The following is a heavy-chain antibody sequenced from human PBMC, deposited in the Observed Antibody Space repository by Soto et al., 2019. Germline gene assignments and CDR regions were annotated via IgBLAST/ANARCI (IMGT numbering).Heavy chain of an antibody. CDR3: AKSLGYSSSYYYYYGMDV. CDR2: ISGSGGST. D-gene: IGHD6-6*01. Sequence: GGSLRLSCAASGFTFSSYAMSWVRQAPGKGLEWVSAISGSGGSTYYADSVKGRFTISRDNSKNTLYLQMNSLRAEDTAVHYCAKSLGYSSSYYYYYGMDVWGQGTTVTVSS. CDR1: GFTFSSYA. V-gene: IGHV3-23*01. J-gene: IGHJ6*02.